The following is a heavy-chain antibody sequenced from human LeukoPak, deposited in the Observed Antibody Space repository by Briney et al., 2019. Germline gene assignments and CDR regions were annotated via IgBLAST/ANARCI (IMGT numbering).Heavy chain of an antibody. CDR1: GFTVSDIY. Sequence: PGGSLRLSCAASGFTVSDIYISWVRQAPGKGLEWVSVIYRGGSTYYADSVQGRFIISRDNSKNTLYLQMNSLRAEDTAVYYCAKAEEWLLRWFDPWGQGTLVTVSS. D-gene: IGHD3-3*01. V-gene: IGHV3-53*05. CDR2: IYRGGST. J-gene: IGHJ5*02. CDR3: AKAEEWLLRWFDP.